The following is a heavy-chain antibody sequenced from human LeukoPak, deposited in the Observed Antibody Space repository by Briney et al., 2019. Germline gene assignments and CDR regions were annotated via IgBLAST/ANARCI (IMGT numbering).Heavy chain of an antibody. CDR1: GFTFSSYA. J-gene: IGHJ5*02. D-gene: IGHD3-10*01. V-gene: IGHV3-23*01. Sequence: GGSLRLSCAASGFTFSSYAMSWVRQAPGKGLEWVSAISGSGGSTYYADSVKGRFTISRDNAKNSLYLQMNSLRAEDTAVYYCARELRITMVRGASNWFDPWGQGTLVTVSS. CDR3: ARELRITMVRGASNWFDP. CDR2: ISGSGGST.